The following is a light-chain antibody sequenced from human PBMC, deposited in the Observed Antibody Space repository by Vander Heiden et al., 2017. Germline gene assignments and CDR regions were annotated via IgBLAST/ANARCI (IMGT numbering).Light chain of an antibody. Sequence: DIVMTQSPDSLAVSLGERATIHCKSSQSVLYSSNNKNYLAWYQQKPGQPPKLLIYWASTRESGVPDRFSGSGSGTDFTLTISSLQAEDVAVYYCHQYHMTPYTFGQGTKLEIK. CDR2: WAS. V-gene: IGKV4-1*01. CDR1: QSVLYSSNNKNY. CDR3: HQYHMTPYT. J-gene: IGKJ2*01.